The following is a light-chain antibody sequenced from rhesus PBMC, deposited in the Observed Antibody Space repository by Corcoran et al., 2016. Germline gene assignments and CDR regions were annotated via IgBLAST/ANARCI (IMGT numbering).Light chain of an antibody. V-gene: IGKV1-38*01. Sequence: DIQLTQSPSSLSASVGDRVTITCRASQGISSSLAWYQQKSGKAPKLLIYDASNLQRGVPSRFRGIGSRTEFSLTNGHLQPEDFSTYYCRQRDSYPLTFGGGTKVEIK. CDR3: RQRDSYPLT. J-gene: IGKJ4*01. CDR2: DAS. CDR1: QGISSS.